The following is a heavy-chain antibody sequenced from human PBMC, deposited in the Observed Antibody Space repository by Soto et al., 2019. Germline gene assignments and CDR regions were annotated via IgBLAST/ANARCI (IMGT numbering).Heavy chain of an antibody. J-gene: IGHJ4*02. CDR1: GFTFSTYA. CDR2: ISGGGVNT. V-gene: IGHV3-23*01. CDR3: AKGIYCSDTNCYHSAIDY. Sequence: GGSLRLSCAASGFTFSTYAMSWVRQAPGKGLEWVSAISGGGVNTYYADSVKGRFTISRDNSKNTLYLQMSSLRAEDTAVYYCAKGIYCSDTNCYHSAIDYWGQGTLVTVSS. D-gene: IGHD2-2*01.